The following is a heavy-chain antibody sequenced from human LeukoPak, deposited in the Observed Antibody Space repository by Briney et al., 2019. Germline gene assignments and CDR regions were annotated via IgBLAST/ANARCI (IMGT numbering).Heavy chain of an antibody. J-gene: IGHJ4*02. CDR1: GYSFTNYW. Sequence: GESLKISCKGSGYSFTNYWIGWVRQMPGKGLECMGIIYPGDSDTRYSPSFQGQVTISADRSISSAYLLWSSLKTSDTAIYFCATRVSVGPFDYWGQGTLVTVSS. CDR3: ATRVSVGPFDY. V-gene: IGHV5-51*01. D-gene: IGHD1-26*01. CDR2: IYPGDSDT.